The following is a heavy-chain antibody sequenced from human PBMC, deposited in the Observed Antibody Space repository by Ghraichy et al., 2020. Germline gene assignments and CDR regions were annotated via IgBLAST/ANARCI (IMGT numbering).Heavy chain of an antibody. CDR1: GYSISSGYY. Sequence: SETLSLTCAVSGYSISSGYYWGWIRQPPGKGLEWIGSIYHSGSTYYNPSLKSRVTISVDTSKNQFSLKLSSVTAADTAVYYCARGTRYGDYLNWFDPWGQGTLVTVSS. J-gene: IGHJ5*02. D-gene: IGHD4-17*01. CDR3: ARGTRYGDYLNWFDP. CDR2: IYHSGST. V-gene: IGHV4-38-2*01.